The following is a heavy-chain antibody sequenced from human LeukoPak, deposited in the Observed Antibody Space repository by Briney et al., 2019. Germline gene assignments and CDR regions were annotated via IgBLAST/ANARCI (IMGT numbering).Heavy chain of an antibody. CDR2: ISAYNGNT. D-gene: IGHD2-2*01. Sequence: ASVKVSCKASGYTFTSCGISWVRQAPGQGLEWMGWISAYNGNTNYAQKLQGRVTMTTDTSTSTAYMELRSLRSDDTAVYYCAREFYHIHYCSSTSCPFDYWGQGTLVTVSS. CDR1: GYTFTSCG. J-gene: IGHJ4*02. CDR3: AREFYHIHYCSSTSCPFDY. V-gene: IGHV1-18*01.